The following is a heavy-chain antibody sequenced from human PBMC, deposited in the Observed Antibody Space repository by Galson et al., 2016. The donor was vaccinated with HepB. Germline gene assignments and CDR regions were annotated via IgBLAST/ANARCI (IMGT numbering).Heavy chain of an antibody. CDR1: GFSLRTNGMC. J-gene: IGHJ3*02. CDR2: IDWDNNE. CDR3: ARKPRYCRCDGLDGFDI. Sequence: PALVKPTQTLTLTCTFSGFSLRTNGMCVSWIRQPPGKALEWLARIDWDNNEYRSPSLRTRLTISKDTSKNQVVLTMTSLDPEDTATYYCARKPRYCRCDGLDGFDIWGQGTMVTVSS. V-gene: IGHV2-70*11. D-gene: IGHD2-21*01.